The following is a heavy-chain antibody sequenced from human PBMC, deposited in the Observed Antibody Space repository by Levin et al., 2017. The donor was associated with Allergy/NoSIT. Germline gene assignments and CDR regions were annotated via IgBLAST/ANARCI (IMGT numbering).Heavy chain of an antibody. Sequence: GGSLRLSCAASEFSLSRYEVNWVRQAPGKGLEWLSHISSSGTTPFYANSVMGRFTISRDNAKALVFLQMNSLRVDDAGVYYCARVSRKRYSDFWSGPPSYGMDVWGPGTTVTVSS. CDR1: EFSLSRYE. J-gene: IGHJ6*02. CDR3: ARVSRKRYSDFWSGPPSYGMDV. CDR2: ISSSGTTP. D-gene: IGHD3-3*01. V-gene: IGHV3-48*03.